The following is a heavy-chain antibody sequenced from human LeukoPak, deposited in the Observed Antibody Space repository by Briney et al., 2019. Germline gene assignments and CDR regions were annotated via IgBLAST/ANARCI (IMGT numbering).Heavy chain of an antibody. J-gene: IGHJ4*02. CDR3: AKDSDYYDILTGPLIFDY. V-gene: IGHV3-30*18. CDR2: ISYDGSNK. CDR1: GFTFSSYG. D-gene: IGHD3-9*01. Sequence: PGGSLRLSCAASGFTFSSYGMHWVRQAPGKGLEWVAVISYDGSNKYYADSVKGRFTISRDNSKNTLYLQMNSLRAEDTAVYYCAKDSDYYDILTGPLIFDYWGQGTLVTVSS.